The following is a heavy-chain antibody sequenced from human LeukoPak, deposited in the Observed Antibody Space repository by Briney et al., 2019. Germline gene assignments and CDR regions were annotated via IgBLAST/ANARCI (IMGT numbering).Heavy chain of an antibody. CDR2: IKQDGSAE. V-gene: IGHV3-7*01. Sequence: GGSLRLSCAASGFTFSNYWMSWVRQAPGKGLEGVANIKQDGSAENYVDSVKGRFTISRDNAKNSLYLQMNSLRADDTAVYYCARYSDSSGWFDPWGQGTLVTASS. CDR3: ARYSDSSGWFDP. D-gene: IGHD6-6*01. CDR1: GFTFSNYW. J-gene: IGHJ5*02.